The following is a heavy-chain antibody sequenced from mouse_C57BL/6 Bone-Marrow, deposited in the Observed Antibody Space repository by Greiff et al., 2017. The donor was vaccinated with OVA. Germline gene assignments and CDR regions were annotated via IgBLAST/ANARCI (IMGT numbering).Heavy chain of an antibody. CDR1: GFTFSSYG. Sequence: VQLQESGGDLVKPGGSLKLSCAASGFTFSSYGMSWVRQTPDKRLEWVATISSGGSYTYYPPSVKGRSTISRDTAKNTQYLQMSSLKSEDTAMYYCARLWDCDWGGFDYGGQGTTLTVSS. J-gene: IGHJ2*01. V-gene: IGHV5-6*01. D-gene: IGHD4-1*01. CDR3: ARLWDCDWGGFDY. CDR2: ISSGGSYT.